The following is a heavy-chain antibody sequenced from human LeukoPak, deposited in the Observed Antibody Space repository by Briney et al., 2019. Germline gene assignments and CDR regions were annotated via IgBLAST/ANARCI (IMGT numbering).Heavy chain of an antibody. J-gene: IGHJ6*03. CDR3: ARGGFGYMDV. D-gene: IGHD3-10*01. CDR1: GGSISSSSYY. Sequence: SETLSLTCTVSGGSISSSSYYWGWIRQPPGKGLEWIGSIYYSGSTYYNPSLKSRVTISVDTSKNQFSLKLSSVTAADTAVCYCARGGFGYMDVWGKGTTVTVSS. CDR2: IYYSGST. V-gene: IGHV4-39*07.